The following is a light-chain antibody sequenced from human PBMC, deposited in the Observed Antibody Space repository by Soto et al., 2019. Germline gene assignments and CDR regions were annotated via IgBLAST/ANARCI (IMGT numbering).Light chain of an antibody. V-gene: IGKV3-15*01. CDR1: ERIYSAY. Sequence: EVVLTQSPGTLSLSRGERATLSCRASERIYSAYLGWYQQKPGQAPRLLIYGTSTRATGIPARFSGSGSGTEFTLTISSLQSEDYAVYYCHQYNNWPPWTFGQGTKVDIK. CDR3: HQYNNWPPWT. CDR2: GTS. J-gene: IGKJ1*01.